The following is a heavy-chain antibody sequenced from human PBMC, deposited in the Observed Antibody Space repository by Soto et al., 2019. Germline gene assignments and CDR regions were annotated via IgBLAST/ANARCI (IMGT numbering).Heavy chain of an antibody. J-gene: IGHJ4*02. Sequence: SETLSLTCPVSGGSISSYYWSWIRQPPGKGLEWIGYIYYSGSTNYNPSLKSRVTISVDTSKNQFSLKLSSVTAADTAVYYCARDGYSYGPHFDYWGQGTLVTVSS. CDR3: ARDGYSYGPHFDY. CDR2: IYYSGST. D-gene: IGHD5-18*01. V-gene: IGHV4-59*01. CDR1: GGSISSYY.